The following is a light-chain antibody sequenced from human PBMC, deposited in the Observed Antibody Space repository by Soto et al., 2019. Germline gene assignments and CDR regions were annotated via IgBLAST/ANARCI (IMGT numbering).Light chain of an antibody. CDR1: SSNIGSNT. V-gene: IGLV1-44*01. J-gene: IGLJ2*01. Sequence: LIAQPPPASGTPGQRVTISCSGRSSNIGSNTVNWYQQLPGTAPKLLIYSSNQRPSGVPDRFSGSKSGTSASLAISGLQSEDEADYYCAAWDDSLNAVVFGGGTKVTVL. CDR3: AAWDDSLNAVV. CDR2: SSN.